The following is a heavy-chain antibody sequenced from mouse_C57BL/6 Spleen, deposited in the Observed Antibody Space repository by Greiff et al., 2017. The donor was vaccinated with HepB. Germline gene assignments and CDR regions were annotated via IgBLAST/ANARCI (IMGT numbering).Heavy chain of an antibody. D-gene: IGHD4-1*01. V-gene: IGHV3-6*01. Sequence: VQLKESGPGLVKPSQSLSLTCSVTGYSITSGYYWNWIRQFPGNKLEWMGYISYDGSNNYNPSLKNRISITRDTSKNQFFLKLNSVTTEDTATYYCAREGAGTSWFAYWGQGTLVTVSA. J-gene: IGHJ3*01. CDR2: ISYDGSN. CDR1: GYSITSGYY. CDR3: AREGAGTSWFAY.